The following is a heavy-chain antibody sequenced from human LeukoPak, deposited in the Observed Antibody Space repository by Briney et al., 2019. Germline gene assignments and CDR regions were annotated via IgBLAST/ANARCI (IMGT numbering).Heavy chain of an antibody. D-gene: IGHD4-17*01. CDR3: TRGSTGY. J-gene: IGHJ4*02. CDR2: IHHDGSEK. CDR1: GFTFSDCW. Sequence: GGSLRLSCAASGFTFSDCWMSWVRQAPGEGLEWVANIHHDGSEKYYVDSVKGRFTISRDNAKNSLYLQMNSLRAEDTAVYYCTRGSTGYWGQATLVTVSS. V-gene: IGHV3-7*05.